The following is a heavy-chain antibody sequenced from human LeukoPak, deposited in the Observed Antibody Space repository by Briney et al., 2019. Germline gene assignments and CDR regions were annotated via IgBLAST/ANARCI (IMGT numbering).Heavy chain of an antibody. CDR2: IYYSGST. D-gene: IGHD2-15*01. CDR3: ARDWGLHGYCSGGSCYRYGMDV. CDR1: GGSISSYY. V-gene: IGHV4-59*01. J-gene: IGHJ6*02. Sequence: SETLSLTCTVSGGSISSYYWSWIRQPPGKGLEWIGSIYYSGSTNYHPSLKSRVTISVDTSKNQCYLKLSSVTAEDTAVYYGARDWGLHGYCSGGSCYRYGMDVWGQGTTVTVSS.